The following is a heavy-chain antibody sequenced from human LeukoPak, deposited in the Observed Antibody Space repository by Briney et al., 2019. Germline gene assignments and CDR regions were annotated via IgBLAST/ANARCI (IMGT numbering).Heavy chain of an antibody. J-gene: IGHJ6*03. CDR2: IYYSGST. CDR1: GGSISSSNYY. D-gene: IGHD5-12*01. Sequence: PSETLSLTCTVSGGSISSSNYYWGWIRQPPGKGLEWIGSIYYSGSTYYNPSLKSRVTISVDTSKNQFSLKLSSVTAADTAVYYCARGRGWLRSYYYYYYMDVWGKGTTVTVSS. V-gene: IGHV4-39*01. CDR3: ARGRGWLRSYYYYYYMDV.